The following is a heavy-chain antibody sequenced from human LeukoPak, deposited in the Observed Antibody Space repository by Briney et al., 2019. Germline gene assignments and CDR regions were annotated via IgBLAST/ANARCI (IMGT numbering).Heavy chain of an antibody. D-gene: IGHD4-17*01. Sequence: SETLSLTCTVSGGSISSYYWSWIRQPAGKGLEGIGRIYTSGSANYNPSLKSRVTMSVDTSKNQFSLKLSSVTAADTAVYYCARARQLYGDYLTYYYYYMDVWDKGTTVTVSS. CDR3: ARARQLYGDYLTYYYYYMDV. CDR1: GGSISSYY. CDR2: IYTSGSA. J-gene: IGHJ6*03. V-gene: IGHV4-4*07.